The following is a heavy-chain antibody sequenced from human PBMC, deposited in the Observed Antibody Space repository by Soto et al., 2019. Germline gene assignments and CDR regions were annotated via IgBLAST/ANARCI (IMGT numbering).Heavy chain of an antibody. CDR2: ISSDGNHK. CDR3: ARWEQLLFDY. V-gene: IGHV3-30-3*01. J-gene: IGHJ4*02. D-gene: IGHD1-26*01. Sequence: QVKLVESGGGVVQPGRSLRLSCAASGFNVSAYTMHWVRQAPGKGLEWVAVISSDGNHKYYTDSVKGRFTISRDTSTNTLYLQMNSLRAEDTAVYYCARWEQLLFDYWGQGTLVPVSS. CDR1: GFNVSAYT.